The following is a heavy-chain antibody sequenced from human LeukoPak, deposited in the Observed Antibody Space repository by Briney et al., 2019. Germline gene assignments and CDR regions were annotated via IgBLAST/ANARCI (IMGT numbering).Heavy chain of an antibody. CDR3: ARVGLLGYCSSTSCYAFDI. CDR1: GFTFSSYS. Sequence: GGSLRLSCAASGFTFSSYSMNWVRQAPGKGLEWVSYISSSGSTIYYADSVKGRFTISRDNAKNSLYLQMNSLRAEDTAVYYCARVGLLGYCSSTSCYAFDIWGQGTMVTVSS. D-gene: IGHD2-2*01. J-gene: IGHJ3*02. CDR2: ISSSGSTI. V-gene: IGHV3-48*04.